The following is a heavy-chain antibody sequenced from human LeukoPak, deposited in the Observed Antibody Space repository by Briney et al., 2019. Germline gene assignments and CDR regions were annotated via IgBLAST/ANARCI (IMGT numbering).Heavy chain of an antibody. CDR2: INHSGST. Sequence: PSETLSLTCTVSGGSISSYYWSWIRQPPGKGLEWIGEINHSGSTNYNPSLKSRVTISVDTSKNQFSLKLSSVTAADTAVYYCARLTPIVVVITTSRPYYYMDVWGKGTTVTVSS. CDR1: GGSISSYY. V-gene: IGHV4-34*01. J-gene: IGHJ6*03. CDR3: ARLTPIVVVITTSRPYYYMDV. D-gene: IGHD3-22*01.